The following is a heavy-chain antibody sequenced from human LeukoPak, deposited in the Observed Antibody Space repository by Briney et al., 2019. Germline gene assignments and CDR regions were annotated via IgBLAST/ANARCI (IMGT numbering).Heavy chain of an antibody. CDR3: AKGNVLRFLEWLPNPGLHAFDI. CDR2: IVVGSGNT. V-gene: IGHV1-58*01. CDR1: GFSFTNSA. J-gene: IGHJ3*02. D-gene: IGHD3-3*01. Sequence: ASVKVSCKASGFSFTNSAVQWVRQARGQRLEWIGWIVVGSGNTNYAQKFQERVTITRDRSTSTAYLELSSLRSEDTAVYYCAKGNVLRFLEWLPNPGLHAFDIWGQGTMVTVSS.